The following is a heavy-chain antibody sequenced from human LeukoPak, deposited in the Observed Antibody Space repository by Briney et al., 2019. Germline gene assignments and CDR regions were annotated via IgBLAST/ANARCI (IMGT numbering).Heavy chain of an antibody. CDR3: ARIANRYTYYDFWSGYSFMDV. V-gene: IGHV3-21*04. CDR2: ISSSGRAI. CDR1: GFTFSDYA. Sequence: PGGSLRLSCVVSGFTFSDYAMNWVRQAPGKGLEWVSSISSSGRAIYYADSVKGRFTISRDNAKNSLYLQMNSLRAEDTALYYCARIANRYTYYDFWSGYSFMDVWGKGTTVTVSS. D-gene: IGHD3-3*01. J-gene: IGHJ6*03.